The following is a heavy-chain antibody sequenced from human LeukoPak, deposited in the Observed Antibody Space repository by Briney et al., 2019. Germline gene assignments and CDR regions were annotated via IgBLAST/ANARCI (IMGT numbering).Heavy chain of an antibody. J-gene: IGHJ6*03. CDR3: ARASPGIAAAGTESAYYYYMDV. CDR1: GGTFGSYT. D-gene: IGHD6-13*01. CDR2: IIPIFDKP. V-gene: IGHV1-69*06. Sequence: SVKVSCKASGGTFGSYTISWVRQAPGQGLEWMGGIIPIFDKPNYAQNFQGRVTITADKSTSTAYMELSSLRSEDTAVYYCARASPGIAAAGTESAYYYYMDVWGKGTTVTVSS.